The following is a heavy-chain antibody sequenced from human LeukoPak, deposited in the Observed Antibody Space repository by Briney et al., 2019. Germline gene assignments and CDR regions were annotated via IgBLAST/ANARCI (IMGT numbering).Heavy chain of an antibody. Sequence: ASVKVSCKPSGYTFSNYALNWVRQAPGQGLEWMGWLNTNTGNPTYAQGFTGRFVFSLDTSVSTAYLQITSLKAEDTAVYYCARDRAPPDAFDIWGQGTMVTVSS. V-gene: IGHV7-4-1*02. CDR2: LNTNTGNP. CDR1: GYTFSNYA. CDR3: ARDRAPPDAFDI. J-gene: IGHJ3*02.